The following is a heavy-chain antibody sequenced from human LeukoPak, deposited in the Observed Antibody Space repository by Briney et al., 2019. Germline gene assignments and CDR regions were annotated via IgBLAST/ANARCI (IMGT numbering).Heavy chain of an antibody. CDR1: GFTFSSYS. CDR3: ARGLIAARPADAFDI. J-gene: IGHJ3*02. Sequence: GGSLRLSCAASGFTFSSYSMNWVRQAPGKGLEWVSFISSSSAHINYADSVKGRFTISRDNSKNTLYLQMNSLRAEDTAVYYCARGLIAARPADAFDIWGQGTMVTVSS. V-gene: IGHV3-21*01. CDR2: ISSSSAHI. D-gene: IGHD6-6*01.